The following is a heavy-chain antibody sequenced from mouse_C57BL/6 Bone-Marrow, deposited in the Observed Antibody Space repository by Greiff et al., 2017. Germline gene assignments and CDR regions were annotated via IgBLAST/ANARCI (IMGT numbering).Heavy chain of an antibody. Sequence: QVQLQQSGAELLKPGASVTLSCKATGYTFTGYWLEWVKQRPGHGLEWIGEIFTGSGSTNYHEKFKGKATFTADTSSNTSYMQLSSLTTEDSAIYFCARVWDYGSSLHWYFDGGGTGTTDTVSS. CDR3: ARVWDYGSSLHWYFDG. CDR2: IFTGSGST. V-gene: IGHV1-9*01. D-gene: IGHD1-1*01. CDR1: GYTFTGYW. J-gene: IGHJ1*03.